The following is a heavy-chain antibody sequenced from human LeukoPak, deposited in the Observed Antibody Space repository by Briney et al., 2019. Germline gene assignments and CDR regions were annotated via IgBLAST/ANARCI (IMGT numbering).Heavy chain of an antibody. J-gene: IGHJ5*02. V-gene: IGHV3-43*02. Sequence: GGSLRLSCAASGFTFDDYAMHWVRQAPGKGLEWVSLISGDGGSTYYADSVKGRFTISRDNSKNSLYLQMNSLRTEGTALYYCAKDRYSSHTRTNWFDPWGQGTLVTVSS. CDR1: GFTFDDYA. CDR3: AKDRYSSHTRTNWFDP. CDR2: ISGDGGST. D-gene: IGHD6-19*01.